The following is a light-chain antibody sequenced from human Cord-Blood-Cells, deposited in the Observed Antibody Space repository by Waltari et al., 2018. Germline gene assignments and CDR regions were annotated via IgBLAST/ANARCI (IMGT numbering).Light chain of an antibody. CDR3: AAWDDSLSGPV. CDR2: RNN. Sequence: QSVLTQPPSASGTPGQRVTTSCSGSSCNIGSNYVYWYQQLPGTAPKLLIYRNNQRPSGVPDRFHGSKSGTPASLAISGLRSEDEADYYCAAWDDSLSGPVFGGGTKLTVL. J-gene: IGLJ3*02. CDR1: SCNIGSNY. V-gene: IGLV1-47*01.